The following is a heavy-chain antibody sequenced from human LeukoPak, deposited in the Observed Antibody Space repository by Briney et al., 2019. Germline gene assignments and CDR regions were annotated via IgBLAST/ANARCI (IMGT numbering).Heavy chain of an antibody. J-gene: IGHJ6*02. CDR2: IYYSGST. CDR3: ARDILTGYSRRYYYYGMDV. CDR1: GGPISSYY. Sequence: PSETLSLTCTVSGGPISSYYWSWIRQPPGKGLEWIGYIYYSGSTNYNPSLKSRVTISVDTSKNQFSLKLSSVTAADTAVYYCARDILTGYSRRYYYYGMDVWGQGTTVTVSS. V-gene: IGHV4-59*01. D-gene: IGHD3-9*01.